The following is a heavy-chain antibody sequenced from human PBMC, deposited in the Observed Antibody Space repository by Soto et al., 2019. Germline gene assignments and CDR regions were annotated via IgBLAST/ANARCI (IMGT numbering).Heavy chain of an antibody. V-gene: IGHV4-30-4*01. CDR3: AREYSYGVYFDY. D-gene: IGHD5-18*01. CDR1: GGSISSGDYY. J-gene: IGHJ4*02. Sequence: SETLSLTCTVSGGSISSGDYYWSWIRQPPGKGLEWIGYIYYSGSTYYNPSLKSRVTISVDTSKNQFSLKLSSVTAADTAVYYCAREYSYGVYFDYWGQGTLVTVSS. CDR2: IYYSGST.